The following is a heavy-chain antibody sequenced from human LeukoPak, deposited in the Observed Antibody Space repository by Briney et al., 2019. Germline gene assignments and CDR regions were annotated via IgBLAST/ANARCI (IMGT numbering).Heavy chain of an antibody. CDR1: GGTFSSYA. V-gene: IGHV1-69*13. Sequence: GASVKVSCKASGGTFSSYAISWVRQAPGQGLEWMGGIIPIFGTANYAQKFQGRVTITADESTSTAYMELSSLRSEDTAVYYCASGGYSYYYFDYWGQGTLVTVSS. CDR3: ASGGYSYYYFDY. D-gene: IGHD5-18*01. CDR2: IIPIFGTA. J-gene: IGHJ4*02.